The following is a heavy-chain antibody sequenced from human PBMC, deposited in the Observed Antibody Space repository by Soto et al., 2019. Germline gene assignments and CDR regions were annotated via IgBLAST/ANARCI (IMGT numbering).Heavy chain of an antibody. CDR3: AHTTKGRYFDWLPQRHDAFDI. CDR1: GFSLSTSGVG. J-gene: IGHJ3*02. Sequence: QITLKESGPTLVKPTQTLTLTCTFSGFSLSTSGVGVGWIRQPPGKALEWLALIYWDDDKRYSPSLKSRLTITKDTSKNQVVLTMTNMDPVDTATYYCAHTTKGRYFDWLPQRHDAFDIWGQGTMVTVSS. D-gene: IGHD3-9*01. CDR2: IYWDDDK. V-gene: IGHV2-5*02.